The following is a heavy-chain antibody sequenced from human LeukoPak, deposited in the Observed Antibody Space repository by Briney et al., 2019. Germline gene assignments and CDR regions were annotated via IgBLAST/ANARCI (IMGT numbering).Heavy chain of an antibody. V-gene: IGHV3-30-3*01. CDR3: ARGRRDDYYYYGMDV. Sequence: PGGSLRLSCAASGFTFSSYAMHWVRQAPGKGLEWVAVISYDGSNKYYADSVKGRFTISRDNSKNTLYLQMNSLRAEDTAVYYCARGRRDDYYYYGMDVWGQGTTVTVSS. CDR2: ISYDGSNK. J-gene: IGHJ6*02. CDR1: GFTFSSYA.